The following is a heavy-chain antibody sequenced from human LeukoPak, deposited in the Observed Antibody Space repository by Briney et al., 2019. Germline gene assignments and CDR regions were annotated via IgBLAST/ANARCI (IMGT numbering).Heavy chain of an antibody. CDR1: EFIVSSNY. CDR2: IYSGDIT. CDR3: ARGLYGMDV. Sequence: GGFLRLSCAASEFIVSSNYMSWVRQAPGKGLEWVSVIYSGDITYYADSVKGRFTISRDNSKNTLYLQMNSLRVEDTAVYYCARGLYGMDVWGQGTTVTVSS. V-gene: IGHV3-53*01. J-gene: IGHJ6*02.